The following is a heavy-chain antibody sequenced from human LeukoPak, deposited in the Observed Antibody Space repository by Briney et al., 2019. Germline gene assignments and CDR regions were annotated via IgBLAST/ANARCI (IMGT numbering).Heavy chain of an antibody. CDR3: ARGSGWRRFDY. D-gene: IGHD6-19*01. V-gene: IGHV4-34*01. J-gene: IGHJ4*02. CDR2: INHSGST. CDR1: GGSFSGYY. Sequence: SETLSLTCAVYGGSFSGYYWSWIRQPPGKGLEWIGEINHSGSTNYNPSLKSRVTISVDTSKNQFSLKLSSVTAADTAVYYCARGSGWRRFDYWGQGTLVTLSS.